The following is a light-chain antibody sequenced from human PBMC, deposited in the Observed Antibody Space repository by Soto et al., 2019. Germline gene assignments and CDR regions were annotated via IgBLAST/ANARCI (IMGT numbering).Light chain of an antibody. CDR3: EHYNNGPQYT. Sequence: EIVMTQSPATLSVSPGERATLSCRASQSVSSNLAWYQQKPGQAPRLLIYGASTRATGIPARFSGSGSGTEFTLTISSLQSEYFAVYYCEHYNNGPQYTFDQGTKLEIK. CDR1: QSVSSN. V-gene: IGKV3-15*01. J-gene: IGKJ2*01. CDR2: GAS.